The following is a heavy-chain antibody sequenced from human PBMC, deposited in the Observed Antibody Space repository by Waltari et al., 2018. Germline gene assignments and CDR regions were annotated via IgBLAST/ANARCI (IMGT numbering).Heavy chain of an antibody. CDR3: ARGYCGGDCYTDYYGMDV. Sequence: QVQLQESGPGLVKPSETLSLTCTVSGGSISSHYWSWLRQPPGKGLEWIGYIYYSGSTNYNPSLKSRVTISVDTSKNQFSLKLSSVTAADTAVYYCARGYCGGDCYTDYYGMDVWGQGTTVTVSS. D-gene: IGHD2-21*01. CDR2: IYYSGST. J-gene: IGHJ6*02. V-gene: IGHV4-59*11. CDR1: GGSISSHY.